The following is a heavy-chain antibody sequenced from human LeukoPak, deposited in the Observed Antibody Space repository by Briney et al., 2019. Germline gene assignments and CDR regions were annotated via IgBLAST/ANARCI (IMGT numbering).Heavy chain of an antibody. CDR1: GFTFSTYG. D-gene: IGHD3/OR15-3a*01. CDR3: ARDSGFSGTQRGEY. V-gene: IGHV3-30*03. Sequence: GGSLRLSCAASGFTFSTYGMHWVRQAPGKGLEWVAVISYDGSNKYYADSVKGRFTISRDNSKNTLYLQMNSLRAEDTAFYYCARDSGFSGTQRGEYWGQGTLVTVSS. J-gene: IGHJ4*02. CDR2: ISYDGSNK.